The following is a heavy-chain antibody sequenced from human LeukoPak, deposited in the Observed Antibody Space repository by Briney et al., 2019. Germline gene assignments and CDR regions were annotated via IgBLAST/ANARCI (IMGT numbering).Heavy chain of an antibody. Sequence: PGGSLRLSCAASGFSFSGYGMHWVRQAPGKGLEWVAFIRYDGSNEYYADSVKGRFTISRDNSRNTLFLQLNSLRTEDTAVYYCARDNAMVRGPLLDWGQGTLVTVSS. V-gene: IGHV3-30*02. J-gene: IGHJ4*02. D-gene: IGHD3-10*01. CDR1: GFSFSGYG. CDR3: ARDNAMVRGPLLD. CDR2: IRYDGSNE.